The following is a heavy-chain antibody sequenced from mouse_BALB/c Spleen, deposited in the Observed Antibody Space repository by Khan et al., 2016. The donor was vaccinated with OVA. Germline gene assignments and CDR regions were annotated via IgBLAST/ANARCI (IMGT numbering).Heavy chain of an antibody. CDR2: INPCYGCT. V-gene: IGHV1S135*01. J-gene: IGHJ3*01. CDR1: GFSFIDYM. CDR3: ARSGRLHGLFGY. Sequence: IQLLQSGPELVKPGASVKISCKTSGFSFIDYMMLLVKQSHGKSLEWIGSINPCYGCTTYNLKFKDKATLTVDKSSNTAYMQLNSLTSEDSVVLKCARSGRLHGLFGYWGQGTLVTVSA. D-gene: IGHD2-2*01.